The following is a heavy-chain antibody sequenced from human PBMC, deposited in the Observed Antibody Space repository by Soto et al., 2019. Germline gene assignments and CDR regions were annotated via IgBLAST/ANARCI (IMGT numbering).Heavy chain of an antibody. J-gene: IGHJ3*02. D-gene: IGHD5-12*01. CDR3: ARGRIVASIHDAFEI. V-gene: IGHV1-18*01. CDR1: GYPFTSYG. Sequence: QGQLLQSGDEVKTPGASVRVSCTASGYPFTSYGISWVRQAPGQGLEWVAWISAYNGKRDTAQKFQGRVTMTLDTSTDTAHMDLGDLTSADTAVYYCARGRIVASIHDAFEIWGQGTKVTVSS. CDR2: ISAYNGKR.